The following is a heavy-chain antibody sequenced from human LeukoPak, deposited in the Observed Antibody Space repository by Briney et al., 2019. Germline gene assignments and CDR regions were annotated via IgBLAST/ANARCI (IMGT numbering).Heavy chain of an antibody. J-gene: IGHJ6*02. CDR2: ISSSSSYV. CDR3: ARAGPLYYYYGMDV. Sequence: PGGSLRLSCAASGFTFSSYGMNWVRQAPGKGLEWVSSISSSSSYVYYADSVKGRFTISRDNAKNSLYLQMNSLRAEDTAVYYCARAGPLYYYYGMDVWGQGTTVTVSS. V-gene: IGHV3-21*01. CDR1: GFTFSSYG.